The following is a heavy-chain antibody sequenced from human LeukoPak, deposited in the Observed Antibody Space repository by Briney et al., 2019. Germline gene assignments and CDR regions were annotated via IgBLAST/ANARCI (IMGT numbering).Heavy chain of an antibody. CDR2: IYYSGST. CDR1: GGSISSYY. CDR3: ARNNVQGGSGWCLDY. D-gene: IGHD6-19*01. Sequence: SETLSLTCTVSGGSISSYYWSWIRQPPGKGLGGLGYIYYSGSTNYNPSLKSRVTISVDTSKNQFSLKLSSVTAADTAVYYCARNNVQGGSGWCLDYWGQGTLVTVSS. V-gene: IGHV4-59*01. J-gene: IGHJ4*02.